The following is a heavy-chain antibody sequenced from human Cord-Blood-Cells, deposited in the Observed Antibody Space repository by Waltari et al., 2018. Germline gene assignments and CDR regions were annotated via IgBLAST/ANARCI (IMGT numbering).Heavy chain of an antibody. V-gene: IGHV3-30*03. J-gene: IGHJ4*02. CDR1: GFTFSSLG. D-gene: IGHD4-4*01. CDR3: ATSTDFDY. CDR2: ISYDGSNK. Sequence: QVQLVESGGGVVQPGRSLRLSCAASGFTFSSLGMHWVRQAPGKGLEWVAVISYDGSNKYYADSVKGRFTISRDNSKNTLYLQMNSLRAEDTAVYYCATSTDFDYWGQGTLVTVSS.